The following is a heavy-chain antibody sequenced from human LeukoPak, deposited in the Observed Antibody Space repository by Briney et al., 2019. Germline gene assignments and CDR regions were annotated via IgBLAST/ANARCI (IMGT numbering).Heavy chain of an antibody. J-gene: IGHJ4*02. D-gene: IGHD5-24*01. Sequence: ASVKISCKVSGYTFTDYYMHWVQQAPGKGLEWMGLVDPEDGETIYAEKFQGRVTITADTSTDTAYMELSSLRSEDTAVYYCATVDLAEMATKDYFDYWGQGTLVTVSS. V-gene: IGHV1-69-2*01. CDR1: GYTFTDYY. CDR3: ATVDLAEMATKDYFDY. CDR2: VDPEDGET.